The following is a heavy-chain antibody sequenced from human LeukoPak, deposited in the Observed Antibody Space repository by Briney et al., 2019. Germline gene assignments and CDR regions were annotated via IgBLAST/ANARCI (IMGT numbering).Heavy chain of an antibody. V-gene: IGHV3-53*01. J-gene: IGHJ4*02. CDR3: ARGSDSGYGPFAS. CDR1: GFTVSNNY. D-gene: IGHD5-12*01. Sequence: PGGSLRLSCAASGFTVSNNYMSWVRQAPGKGLEGVSVIHSGGTTNYADSVQGRFTISRDNSKTTVYLHMNSLRAEDTAVYYCARGSDSGYGPFASWGQGTLVTVSS. CDR2: IHSGGTT.